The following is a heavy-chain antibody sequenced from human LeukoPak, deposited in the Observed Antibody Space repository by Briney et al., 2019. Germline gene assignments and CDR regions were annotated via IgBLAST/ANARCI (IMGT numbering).Heavy chain of an antibody. CDR1: GFTFSSYA. CDR3: ARDIAVAGGFDY. J-gene: IGHJ4*02. CDR2: ISYDGSNK. Sequence: PGGSLRLPCAASGFTFSSYAMHWVRQAPGKGLEWVAVISYDGSNKYYADSVKGRFTISRDNSKNTLYLQMSSLRAEDTAVYYCARDIAVAGGFDYWGQGTLVTVSS. V-gene: IGHV3-30*04. D-gene: IGHD6-19*01.